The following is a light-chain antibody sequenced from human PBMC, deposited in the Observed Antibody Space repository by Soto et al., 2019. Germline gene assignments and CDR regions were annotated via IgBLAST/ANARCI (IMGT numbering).Light chain of an antibody. J-gene: IGKJ1*01. CDR1: QTVSNK. V-gene: IGKV3-11*01. CDR3: HQRKSWPRT. CDR2: GAS. Sequence: EIVLTQSPATLSSSPGERATLSCRASQTVSNKLAWYQHKPGQAPRLLIFGASNRASGIPARFSGSGSGTDFTLTISSLEPEDFAVYYCHQRKSWPRTFGQGTKV.